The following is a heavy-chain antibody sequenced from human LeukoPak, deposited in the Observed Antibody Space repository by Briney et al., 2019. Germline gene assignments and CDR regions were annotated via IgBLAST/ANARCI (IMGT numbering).Heavy chain of an antibody. CDR1: GFTFSSYA. CDR2: ISYDGSNK. V-gene: IGHV3-30*04. CDR3: ARDHDFWSGYYLDC. Sequence: GRSLRLSCAASGFTFSSYAMHWVRQAPGKGLEWVAVISYDGSNKYYADSVKGRFTISRDNSKNTLYLQMNSLRAEDTAVYYCARDHDFWSGYYLDCWGQGTLVTVSS. D-gene: IGHD3-3*01. J-gene: IGHJ4*02.